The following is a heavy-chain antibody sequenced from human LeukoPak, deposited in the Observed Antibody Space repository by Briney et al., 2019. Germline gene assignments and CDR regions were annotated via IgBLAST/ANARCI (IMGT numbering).Heavy chain of an antibody. V-gene: IGHV3-15*01. CDR3: TTEDLVVVAATPDY. Sequence: PGGSLRLSCAASGFTFSNAWMSWVRQAPGKGLEWVGRIKSKTDGGTTDYAAPVKGRFTISRDDSKNTLYLQMNSLKTEDTAVYYCTTEDLVVVAATPDYWGQGTLVTVSS. CDR2: IKSKTDGGTT. CDR1: GFTFSNAW. D-gene: IGHD2-15*01. J-gene: IGHJ4*02.